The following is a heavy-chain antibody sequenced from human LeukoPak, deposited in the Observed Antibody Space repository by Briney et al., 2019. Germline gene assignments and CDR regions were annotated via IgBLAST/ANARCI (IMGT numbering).Heavy chain of an antibody. CDR3: TRARIMGATSPFDY. Sequence: VKVSCKASGGTFSSYAISWVRQAPGQGLEWMGGIIPIFGTANYAQKFQGRVTITTDESTSTAYMELSSLRSEDAAVYYCTRARIMGATSPFDYWGQGTLVTVSS. D-gene: IGHD1-26*01. CDR2: IIPIFGTA. J-gene: IGHJ4*02. CDR1: GGTFSSYA. V-gene: IGHV1-69*13.